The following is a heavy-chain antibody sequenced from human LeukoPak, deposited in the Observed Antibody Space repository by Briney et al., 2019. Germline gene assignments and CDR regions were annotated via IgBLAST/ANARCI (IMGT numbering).Heavy chain of an antibody. Sequence: GGSLRLSCAASGFTFSNYSMNWVRQAPGKGLEWVSAISGSGGSTYYADSVKGRFTISRDNSKNTLYLQMNSLRAEDTAVYYCAKDVWRVGAINPFDYWGQGTLVTVSS. D-gene: IGHD1-26*01. CDR2: ISGSGGST. V-gene: IGHV3-23*01. J-gene: IGHJ4*02. CDR1: GFTFSNYS. CDR3: AKDVWRVGAINPFDY.